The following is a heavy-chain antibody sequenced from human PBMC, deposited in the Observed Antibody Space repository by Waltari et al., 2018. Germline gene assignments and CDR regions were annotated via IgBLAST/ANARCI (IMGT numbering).Heavy chain of an antibody. V-gene: IGHV3-30*14. CDR3: ASTVAAAVS. J-gene: IGHJ4*02. Sequence: QVRLVESGGGVVQPGRSLSLSCAASGFTFAAYAMYWVRQVPGKGLDLVAVISNDGSNEYYTDSVKGRFTISRDNAKDTLYLHMNNLRPDDTADYYCASTVAAAVSWGQGTRVTVS. CDR2: ISNDGSNE. CDR1: GFTFAAYA. D-gene: IGHD6-13*01.